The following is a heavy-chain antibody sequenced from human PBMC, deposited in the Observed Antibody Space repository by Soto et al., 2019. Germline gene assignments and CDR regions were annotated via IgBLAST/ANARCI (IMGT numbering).Heavy chain of an antibody. Sequence: GGSLRLSCEASGFTVSSNYMSWVRQAPGKGLEWVSVIYSGGSTYYTDSVKGRFTISRDNSKNTLYLQMNSLRAEDTAVYYCARDTYSSPPYWGQGILVTVSS. CDR1: GFTVSSNY. D-gene: IGHD6-13*01. V-gene: IGHV3-66*01. CDR2: IYSGGST. J-gene: IGHJ4*02. CDR3: ARDTYSSPPY.